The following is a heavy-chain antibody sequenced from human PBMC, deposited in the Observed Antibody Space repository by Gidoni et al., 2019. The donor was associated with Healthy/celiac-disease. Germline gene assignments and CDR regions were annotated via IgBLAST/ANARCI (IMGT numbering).Heavy chain of an antibody. CDR1: GASISSSSYY. V-gene: IGHV4-39*01. CDR3: ARLAYSGSYGDAFDI. CDR2: NYYSGST. D-gene: IGHD1-26*01. J-gene: IGHJ3*02. Sequence: QLQLQASGPGLVKPSETLSPTSPVSGASISSSSYYWGWTRQPPGKGPEWIGCNYYSGSTYYNPSLKSRVTISVDTSKNQFSLKLSSVTAADTAVYYCARLAYSGSYGDAFDIWGQGTMVTVSS.